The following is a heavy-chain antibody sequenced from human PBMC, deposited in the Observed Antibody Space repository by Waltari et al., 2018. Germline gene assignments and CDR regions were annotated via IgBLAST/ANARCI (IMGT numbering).Heavy chain of an antibody. D-gene: IGHD1-26*01. V-gene: IGHV3-64D*08. CDR3: VKYSVSAG. CDR2: SSKDGQST. CDR1: GFTFSSYT. J-gene: IGHJ4*02. Sequence: EVQLVESGGGLVYPGGSLRLSCSASGFTFSSYTMHWVRQAPGKGLEDVSTSSKDGQSTYYADSVKGRFTISRDNSKNTVYLEMSSLRIEDTAFYYCVKYSVSAGWGQGTLVTVSS.